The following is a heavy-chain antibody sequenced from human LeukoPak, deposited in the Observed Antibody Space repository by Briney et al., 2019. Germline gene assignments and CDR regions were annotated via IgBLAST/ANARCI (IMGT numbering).Heavy chain of an antibody. CDR1: GYTFTDYY. CDR2: FNPNSGGT. D-gene: IGHD3-10*01. J-gene: IGHJ6*03. Sequence: ASVKVSCKASGYTFTDYYIHWVRQAPGQGLEWMGWFNPNSGGTNYAQKFQGRVTMTRDTSISTAYMEVSRLRSDDTAVYYCARDRSRYGSGKDYMDVWGKGTTVTVSS. V-gene: IGHV1-2*02. CDR3: ARDRSRYGSGKDYMDV.